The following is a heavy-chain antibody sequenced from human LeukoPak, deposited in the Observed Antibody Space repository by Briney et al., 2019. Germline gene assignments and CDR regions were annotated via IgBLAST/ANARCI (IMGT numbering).Heavy chain of an antibody. CDR2: TSSDGGST. J-gene: IGHJ4*02. V-gene: IGHV3-64D*06. CDR3: VKGGGSYKDPFDY. CDR1: GGSISSSSYY. Sequence: PSETLSLTCTVSGGSISSSSYYWGWVRQAPGKGLEYVSATSSDGGSTYYADSVKGRFTISRDNSKNTLYLQMSSLRAEDTAVYYCVKGGGSYKDPFDYWGQGTLVTVSS. D-gene: IGHD1-26*01.